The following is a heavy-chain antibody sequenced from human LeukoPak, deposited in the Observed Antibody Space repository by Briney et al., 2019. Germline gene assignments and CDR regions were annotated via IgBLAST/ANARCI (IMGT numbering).Heavy chain of an antibody. CDR2: IIPIFGTA. CDR1: GGTFSSYA. V-gene: IGHV1-69*05. CDR3: ARDMDTAMVPGVFHY. J-gene: IGHJ4*02. D-gene: IGHD5-18*01. Sequence: ASVKVSCKASGGTFSSYAISWVRQAPGQGLEWMGGIIPIFGTANYAQKFQGRVTITTDESTSTAYMELSSLRSEDTAVYYCARDMDTAMVPGVFHYWGQGTLVTVSS.